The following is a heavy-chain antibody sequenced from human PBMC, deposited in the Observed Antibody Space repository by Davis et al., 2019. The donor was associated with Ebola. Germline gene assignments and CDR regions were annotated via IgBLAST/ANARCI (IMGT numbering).Heavy chain of an antibody. D-gene: IGHD3-22*01. V-gene: IGHV3-7*01. CDR3: ARSRVVVITPWFDP. J-gene: IGHJ5*02. CDR1: GVTFSSYA. CDR2: IKQDGSEK. Sequence: GESLKISCAASGVTFSSYAMSWVRLAPGKGLEWVANIKQDGSEKYYVDSVKGRFTISRDNAKNSLYLQMNSLRAEDTAVYYCARSRVVVITPWFDPWGQGTLVTVSS.